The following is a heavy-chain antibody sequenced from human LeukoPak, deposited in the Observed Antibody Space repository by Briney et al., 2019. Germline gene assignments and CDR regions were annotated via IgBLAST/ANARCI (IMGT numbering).Heavy chain of an antibody. V-gene: IGHV3-23*01. CDR3: AKDAKRNYDFWDRFDY. Sequence: GGSLRLFCAVSGFTVSTSAMSWVRQAPGEWLEWVSAIRGSGGSTYYADSVKGRFTISRDNSKNTLYLQMNSLRDEDTALYYCAKDAKRNYDFWDRFDYWGQGTLVTVSS. D-gene: IGHD3-3*01. CDR1: GFTVSTSA. J-gene: IGHJ4*02. CDR2: IRGSGGST.